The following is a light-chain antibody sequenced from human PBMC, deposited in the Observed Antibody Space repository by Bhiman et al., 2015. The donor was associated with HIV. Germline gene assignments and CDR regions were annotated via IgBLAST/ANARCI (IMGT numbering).Light chain of an antibody. CDR3: SSYAGSRNYV. Sequence: QSVLTQPPSVSGAPGQRVTISCTGSRSNIGAAYDVHWYQQLPGTAPKLLIYGNTNRPSGVPDRFSGSKSGNTASLTVSGLQPEDEADYYCSSYAGSRNYVFGSGTKVTVL. V-gene: IGLV1-40*01. J-gene: IGLJ1*01. CDR2: GNT. CDR1: RSNIGAAYD.